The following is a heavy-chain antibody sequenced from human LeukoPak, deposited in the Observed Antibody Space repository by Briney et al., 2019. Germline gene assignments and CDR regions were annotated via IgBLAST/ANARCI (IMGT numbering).Heavy chain of an antibody. D-gene: IGHD4-17*01. CDR2: ISSSSSTI. CDR3: ARAVRYGDYVPGYFDY. V-gene: IGHV3-48*01. CDR1: GFTFSSYS. J-gene: IGHJ4*02. Sequence: GGSLRLSCAASGFTFSSYSMNWVRQAPGKGLEWVSYISSSSSTIYYADSVKGRFTISRDNAKNSLYLQMNSLRAEDTAVYYCARAVRYGDYVPGYFDYWGQGTLVTVSS.